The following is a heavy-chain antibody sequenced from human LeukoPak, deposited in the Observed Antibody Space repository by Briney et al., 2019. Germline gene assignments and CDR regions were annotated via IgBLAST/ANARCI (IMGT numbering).Heavy chain of an antibody. CDR2: IYYSGST. CDR1: GGSISSSY. V-gene: IGHV4-59*01. J-gene: IGHJ5*02. Sequence: PSETLSLTCTVSGGSISSSYWSWIRQPPGKGLEWIGYIYYSGSTNYNPSLKSRVTISVDTSKNQFSLKLSSVIAADTAVYYCARAVRDRGVILPWFDPWGQGTRVIVSS. CDR3: ARAVRDRGVILPWFDP. D-gene: IGHD3-10*01.